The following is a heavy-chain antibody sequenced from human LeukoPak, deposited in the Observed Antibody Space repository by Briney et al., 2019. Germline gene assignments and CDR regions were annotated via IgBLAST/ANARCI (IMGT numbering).Heavy chain of an antibody. D-gene: IGHD4-17*01. CDR1: GDSISEYY. CDR2: IIYRGST. V-gene: IGHV4-59*01. Sequence: PSETLSLTCTVSGDSISEYYWSWIRQSPGKGLEWIGYIIYRGSTNYNPSLKSRVTISVDPSKNELSLKLTSVTAADTAVYYCARGEWATTVTTTGVYYYYYMDVWGKGTTVTVSS. J-gene: IGHJ6*03. CDR3: ARGEWATTVTTTGVYYYYYMDV.